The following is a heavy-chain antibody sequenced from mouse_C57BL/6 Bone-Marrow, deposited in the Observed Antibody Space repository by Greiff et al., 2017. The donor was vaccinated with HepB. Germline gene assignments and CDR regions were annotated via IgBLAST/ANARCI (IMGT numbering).Heavy chain of an antibody. D-gene: IGHD4-1*01. CDR2: ISYDGSN. V-gene: IGHV3-6*01. CDR3: ARGANWDPAWFAY. Sequence: EVKLQESGPGLVKPSQSLSLTCSVTGYSITSGYYWNWIRQFPGNKLEWMGYISYDGSNNYNPSLKNRISITRDPSKNQFFLKLNSVTTEDTATYDCARGANWDPAWFAYWGQGTLVTVSA. J-gene: IGHJ3*01. CDR1: GYSITSGYY.